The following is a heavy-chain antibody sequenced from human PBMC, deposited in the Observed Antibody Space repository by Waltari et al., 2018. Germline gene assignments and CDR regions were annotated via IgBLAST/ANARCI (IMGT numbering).Heavy chain of an antibody. J-gene: IGHJ1*01. CDR2: INTDGSTT. CDR3: VIGAQHVSNWYASEYFQH. CDR1: GFTFSSYW. D-gene: IGHD6-13*01. Sequence: EVQLVESGGGLVQPGGSLSLSCAASGFTFSSYWMHWVRQAPGKGLVWVSDINTDGSTTNDADSVKGRFTISRDNAKNTLYLQMDSLRAEETAVYYCVIGAQHVSNWYASEYFQHWGQGTLVTVSS. V-gene: IGHV3-74*01.